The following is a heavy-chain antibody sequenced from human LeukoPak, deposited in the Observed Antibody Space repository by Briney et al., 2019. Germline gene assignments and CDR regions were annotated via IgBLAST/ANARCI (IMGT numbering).Heavy chain of an antibody. D-gene: IGHD3-3*01. CDR1: GYTFTSYD. V-gene: IGHV1-8*01. Sequence: ASVKVSCKASGYTFTSYDINWVRQAPGQGLEWMGWMNPNSGNTGYAQKFQGRVTMTRNTSISTAYMELSSLRSEDTAVYYCARAYYDFWSGYYPNWFDPWGQGTLVTVSS. CDR2: MNPNSGNT. CDR3: ARAYYDFWSGYYPNWFDP. J-gene: IGHJ5*02.